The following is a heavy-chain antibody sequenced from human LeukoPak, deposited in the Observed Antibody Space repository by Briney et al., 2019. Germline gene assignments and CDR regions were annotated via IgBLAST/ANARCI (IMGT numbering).Heavy chain of an antibody. CDR3: ARGPSIRYYDGSGYYYFDY. V-gene: IGHV4-34*01. J-gene: IGHJ4*02. CDR1: GGFFSDYY. Sequence: SETLSLTCAVYGGFFSDYYWTWIRQPPGKGLEWICEINHSGSTNYNPSLQSRVSISLETSKNKFSPNLDSVTAADTAVYYCARGPSIRYYDGSGYYYFDYWGQGTLVTAST. CDR2: INHSGST. D-gene: IGHD3-22*01.